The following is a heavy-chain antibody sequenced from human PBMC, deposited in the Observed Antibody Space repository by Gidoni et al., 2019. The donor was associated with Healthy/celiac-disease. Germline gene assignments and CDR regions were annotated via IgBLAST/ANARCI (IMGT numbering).Heavy chain of an antibody. D-gene: IGHD2-21*02. CDR1: GYTFTGYY. J-gene: IGHJ4*02. V-gene: IGHV1-2*02. Sequence: SGAEVKKPGASVKVSCKASGYTFTGYYMHWVRQAPGQGLEWMGWINPNSGGTNYAQKFQGRVTMTRDTSISTAYMELSRLRSDDTAVYYCAREYCGSDCYPDYWGQGTLVTVSS. CDR3: AREYCGSDCYPDY. CDR2: INPNSGGT.